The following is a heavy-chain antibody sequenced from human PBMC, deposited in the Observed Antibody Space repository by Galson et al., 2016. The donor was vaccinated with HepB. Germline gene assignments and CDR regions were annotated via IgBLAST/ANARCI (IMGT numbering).Heavy chain of an antibody. CDR1: GFKFSNYS. D-gene: IGHD1-26*01. CDR3: ESWGARGGSYSDH. Sequence: SLRLSCAASGFKFSNYSMNWVRQAPGKGLEWVSSIAGTSSHYAFYADAVKGRFTVSRDSAKNSMFLQMNSLRVEDTAVYYCESWGARGGSYSDHWGQGTLVTVSS. CDR2: IAGTSSHYA. J-gene: IGHJ4*02. V-gene: IGHV3-21*01.